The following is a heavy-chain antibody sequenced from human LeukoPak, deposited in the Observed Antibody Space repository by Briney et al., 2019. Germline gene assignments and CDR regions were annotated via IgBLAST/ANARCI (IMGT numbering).Heavy chain of an antibody. CDR3: ARGGYSGYDYYYGMDV. CDR1: GYTFTSYA. D-gene: IGHD5-12*01. CDR2: INTNTGNP. J-gene: IGHJ6*02. V-gene: IGHV7-4-1*02. Sequence: GASVKVSCKASGYTFTSYAMNWVRQAPGQGLEWMGWINTNTGNPTYAKGFTGRFVFSLDTSVSTAYLQISSLKAEDTAVYYCARGGYSGYDYYYGMDVWGQGTTVTVSS.